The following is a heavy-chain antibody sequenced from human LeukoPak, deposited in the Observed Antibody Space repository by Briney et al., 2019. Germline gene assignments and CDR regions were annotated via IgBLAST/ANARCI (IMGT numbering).Heavy chain of an antibody. V-gene: IGHV4-59*01. CDR1: GGSISSYY. J-gene: IGHJ5*02. D-gene: IGHD6-19*01. CDR2: IYYSGST. Sequence: SETLSLTCTVSGGSISSYYWSWIRQPPGKGLEWIGYIYYSGSTNYNPSLKSRVTISVDTSKNQFSLKLSSVTAADTAVYYCARDRHRGSGCCGFDPWGQGTLVTVSS. CDR3: ARDRHRGSGCCGFDP.